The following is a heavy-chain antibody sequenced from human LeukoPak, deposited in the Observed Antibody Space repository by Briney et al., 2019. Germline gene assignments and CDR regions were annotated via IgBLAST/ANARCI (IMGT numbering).Heavy chain of an antibody. V-gene: IGHV3-7*01. J-gene: IGHJ6*03. Sequence: GGSLRLSCAASGFTFSGYWMSWVRQAPGKGLEWVANIKKDGSQKYYVDSVKGRFTISRGNAKNSLYLQMNSLRAEDTAVYYCARAHSGYAENYYYYYMDVWGKGTTVTVSS. D-gene: IGHD5-12*01. CDR2: IKKDGSQK. CDR3: ARAHSGYAENYYYYYMDV. CDR1: GFTFSGYW.